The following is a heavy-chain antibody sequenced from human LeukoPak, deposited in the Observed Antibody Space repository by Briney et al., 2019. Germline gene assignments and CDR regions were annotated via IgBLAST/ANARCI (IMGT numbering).Heavy chain of an antibody. D-gene: IGHD1-26*01. CDR2: IKQDGSEE. CDR3: ARATWDPNYYYYMDV. Sequence: GGSLRPSCAASGFTFSSYWMSWVRQAPGKGLEWVANIKQDGSEEYYVDSVKGRFTISRDNAKNSLYLQMNSLRAEDTAVYFCARATWDPNYYYYMDVWGKGTTVTISS. CDR1: GFTFSSYW. J-gene: IGHJ6*03. V-gene: IGHV3-7*01.